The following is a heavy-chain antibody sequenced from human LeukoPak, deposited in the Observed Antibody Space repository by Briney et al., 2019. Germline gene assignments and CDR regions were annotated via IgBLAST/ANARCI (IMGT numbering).Heavy chain of an antibody. V-gene: IGHV3-30*02. J-gene: IGHJ4*02. Sequence: GGSLRLSCAASGFTFSSYGMHWVRQAPGKWLEWVAFIRYDGSNKYYADSVKGRFTISRDNSKNTLYLQMNSLRAEDTAVYYCARDGDDILTLFDYWGQGTLVTVSS. CDR1: GFTFSSYG. D-gene: IGHD3-9*01. CDR3: ARDGDDILTLFDY. CDR2: IRYDGSNK.